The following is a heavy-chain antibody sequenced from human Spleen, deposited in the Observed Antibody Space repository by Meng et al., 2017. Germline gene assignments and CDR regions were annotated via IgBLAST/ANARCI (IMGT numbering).Heavy chain of an antibody. CDR3: ARDNQNVDCSGGSCYSRGFDI. CDR1: GGSISSYY. CDR2: IYYSGST. J-gene: IGHJ3*02. Sequence: SETLSLTCTVSGGSISSYYWSWIRQPPGKGLEWIGYIYYSGSTNYNPSLKSRVTISVDTSKNQFSLKLSSVTAADTAVYYCARDNQNVDCSGGSCYSRGFDIWGQGTKVTVSS. D-gene: IGHD2-15*01. V-gene: IGHV4-59*01.